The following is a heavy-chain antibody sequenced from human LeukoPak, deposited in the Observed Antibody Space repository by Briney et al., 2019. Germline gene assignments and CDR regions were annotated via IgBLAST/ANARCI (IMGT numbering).Heavy chain of an antibody. J-gene: IGHJ4*02. CDR3: ARGGTMIVVVYFDY. D-gene: IGHD3-22*01. V-gene: IGHV3-21*01. CDR2: ISSSSSYI. CDR1: GFTFSSYS. Sequence: GGSLRLSCAASGFTFSSYSMKWVRQAPGKGLEWVSSISSSSSYIYYADSVKGRFTISRDNAKNSLYLQMNSLRAEDTAVYYCARGGTMIVVVYFDYWGQGTLVTVSS.